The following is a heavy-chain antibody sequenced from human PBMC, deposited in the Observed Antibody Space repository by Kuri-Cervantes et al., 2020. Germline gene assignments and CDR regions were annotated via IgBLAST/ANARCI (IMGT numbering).Heavy chain of an antibody. J-gene: IGHJ4*02. CDR2: IYSGGST. CDR3: AKWREGTMGDYFDY. V-gene: IGHV3-66*01. Sequence: GESLKISCAASGFTFSSYWMSRVRQAPGKGLEWVSVIYSGGSTYYADSVKGRFTISRDNSKNTLYLQMNSLRAEDTAIYSCAKWREGTMGDYFDYWGQGTLVTVSS. D-gene: IGHD1-26*01. CDR1: GFTFSSYW.